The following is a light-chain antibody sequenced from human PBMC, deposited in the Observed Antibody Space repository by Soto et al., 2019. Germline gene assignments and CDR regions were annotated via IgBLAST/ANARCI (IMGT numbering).Light chain of an antibody. CDR3: QRYDISPFP. CDR2: GAS. Sequence: EIVLTQSPGTLSLSPGERATLSCRASQSVSNTYLAWYQQKPGQAPRLLIFGASSRATGIPDRFSGSGSRTDFTLTISRLEPEDFAVYYCQRYDISPFPFGQGTKLEIK. CDR1: QSVSNTY. J-gene: IGKJ2*01. V-gene: IGKV3-20*01.